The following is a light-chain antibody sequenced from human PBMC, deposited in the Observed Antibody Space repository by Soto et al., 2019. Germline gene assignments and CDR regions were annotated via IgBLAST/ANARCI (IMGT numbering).Light chain of an antibody. CDR3: QQSYSTPFP. Sequence: DIQMTQSPSSLSASVGDRVTITCRASQSISSYLNWYQQKPGKAPKLLSYAASSLQSGVPSRFICSGSGTDFTLTISILQPEDFATYYCQQSYSTPFPFGGGTKMEIK. J-gene: IGKJ4*01. V-gene: IGKV1-39*01. CDR2: AAS. CDR1: QSISSY.